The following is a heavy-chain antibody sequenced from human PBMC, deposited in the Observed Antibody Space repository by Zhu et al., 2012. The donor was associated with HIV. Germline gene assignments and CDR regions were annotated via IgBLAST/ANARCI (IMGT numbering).Heavy chain of an antibody. CDR3: ARLDIYRNVFDL. Sequence: QHQLQESGPGLVKPSETLSLTCTVSGGSISKSIYYWGWIRQPPGKGLEWIGAINFRGSLYYNPSLKSRVTISIDMSKNQFSLNLRAVTAADTAMYHCARLDIYRNVFDLWGQGTVVTVSA. CDR1: GGSISKSIYY. J-gene: IGHJ3*01. D-gene: IGHD3-16*02. CDR2: INFRGSL. V-gene: IGHV4-39*07.